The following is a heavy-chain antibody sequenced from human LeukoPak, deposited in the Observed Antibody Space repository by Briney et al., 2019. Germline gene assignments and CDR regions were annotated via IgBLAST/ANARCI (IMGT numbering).Heavy chain of an antibody. CDR3: ARDRYYYDSSGYPFDY. CDR1: GGSISSYY. CDR2: IYTSGST. J-gene: IGHJ4*02. V-gene: IGHV4-4*07. D-gene: IGHD3-22*01. Sequence: SETLSLTCTVSGGSISSYYWSWLRQPAGKGLEWIGRIYTSGSTNYNPSLKSRVTMSVDTSKNQFSLKLSSVTAADTAVYYCARDRYYYDSSGYPFDYWGQGTLVTVSS.